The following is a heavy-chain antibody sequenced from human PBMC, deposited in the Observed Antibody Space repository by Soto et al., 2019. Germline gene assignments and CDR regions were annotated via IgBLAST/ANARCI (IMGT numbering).Heavy chain of an antibody. CDR1: GYSFTSYW. CDR2: IYPGDSDT. CDR3: ARQNRVVVAATSYYGMDV. Sequence: GESLKISCKGSGYSFTSYWIGWVRQMPGKGLEWMGIIYPGDSDTRYSPSFQGQVTISADKSISTAYLKWSSLKASDTALYYCARQNRVVVAATSYYGMDVWGQGTTVTVSS. J-gene: IGHJ6*02. V-gene: IGHV5-51*01. D-gene: IGHD2-15*01.